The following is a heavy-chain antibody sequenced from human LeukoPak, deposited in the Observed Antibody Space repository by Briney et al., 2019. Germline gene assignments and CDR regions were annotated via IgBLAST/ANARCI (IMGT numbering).Heavy chain of an antibody. Sequence: SETLSLTCTVSGGSFTIGGHYWTWIRQLPGKGLEWIGYIFHTGTTYYNPSLESQISMSLDTSKNQFYLKLRSVTAADTAIYFCARGGYSGFDFNFDYWGQGTLVTVSS. CDR2: IFHTGTT. J-gene: IGHJ4*02. V-gene: IGHV4-31*01. D-gene: IGHD5-12*01. CDR1: GGSFTIGGHY. CDR3: ARGGYSGFDFNFDY.